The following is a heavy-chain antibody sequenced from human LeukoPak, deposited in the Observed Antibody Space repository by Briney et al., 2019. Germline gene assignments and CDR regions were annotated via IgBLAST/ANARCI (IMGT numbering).Heavy chain of an antibody. Sequence: PSETLSLTCTVSGGSISGYYWTWIRQPPGKGLEWIGYIFYSGSTNYNPSLKSRVTMSVDTSKKQFSLKLSSVTAADTAVYYCARDPPGSSWFDYWGQGILVTVSS. CDR3: ARDPPGSSWFDY. J-gene: IGHJ5*01. V-gene: IGHV4-59*01. D-gene: IGHD6-13*01. CDR2: IFYSGST. CDR1: GGSISGYY.